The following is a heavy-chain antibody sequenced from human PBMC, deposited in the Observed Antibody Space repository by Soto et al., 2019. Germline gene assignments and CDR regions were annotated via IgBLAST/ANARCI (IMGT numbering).Heavy chain of an antibody. V-gene: IGHV4-34*01. D-gene: IGHD6-19*01. J-gene: IGHJ4*02. CDR3: ARSVAGTDY. CDR1: GGSFSDYY. Sequence: QVQLQQWGAGLLKPSETLSLTCAVYGGSFSDYYWSWIRQPPGKGLEWIGEINHSGSTNYNPSLKSRVTISVDTSKNQFSLMLSSVTAADTAVYYCARSVAGTDYWGQGTLVTVSS. CDR2: INHSGST.